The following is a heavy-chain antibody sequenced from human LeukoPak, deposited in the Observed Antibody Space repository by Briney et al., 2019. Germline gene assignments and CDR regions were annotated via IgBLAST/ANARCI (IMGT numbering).Heavy chain of an antibody. CDR1: GFTFSDYY. CDR2: ISSSGSTI. CDR3: ARAPRGYGSGSYRTTRFDY. D-gene: IGHD3-10*01. Sequence: GGSLRLSCAASGFTFSDYYMSWIRQAPGKGLEWVSYISSSGSTIYYADSVKGRFTTSRDNAKNSLYLQMNSLRAEDTAVYYCARAPRGYGSGSYRTTRFDYWGQGTLVTVSS. V-gene: IGHV3-11*01. J-gene: IGHJ4*02.